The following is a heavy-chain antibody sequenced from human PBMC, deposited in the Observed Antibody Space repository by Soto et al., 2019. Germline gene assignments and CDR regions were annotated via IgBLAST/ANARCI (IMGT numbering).Heavy chain of an antibody. V-gene: IGHV3-33*01. CDR1: GFTFSSYG. CDR3: TRESITMVRGVDY. CDR2: IWYDGSNK. Sequence: QVQLVESGGGVVQPGRSLRLSCAASGFTFSSYGMHWVRQAPGKGLEWVAVIWYDGSNKYYADSVKGRFTISRDKSKSTPYLQMKSLRAEETSVYYYTRESITMVRGVDYWGQGTLVPVSS. D-gene: IGHD3-10*01. J-gene: IGHJ4*02.